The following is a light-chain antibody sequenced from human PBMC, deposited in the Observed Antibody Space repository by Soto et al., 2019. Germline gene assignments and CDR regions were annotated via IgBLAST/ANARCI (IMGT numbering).Light chain of an antibody. V-gene: IGKV3-20*01. CDR3: QQYGSSPWT. CDR1: QSVSSSY. Sequence: TELTQSPGTLSLSPGERATLSCRASQSVSSSYLAWYQQKPGQAPRLLIYGASSRATGIPDRFSGSGSGTDFTLTISRLEPEDFAVYYCQQYGSSPWTFGQGTKLDIK. J-gene: IGKJ1*01. CDR2: GAS.